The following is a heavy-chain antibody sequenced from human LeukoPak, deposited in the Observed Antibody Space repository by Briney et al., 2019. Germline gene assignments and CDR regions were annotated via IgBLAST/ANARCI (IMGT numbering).Heavy chain of an antibody. CDR2: IYYSGST. V-gene: IGHV4-39*01. J-gene: IGHJ6*02. Sequence: SETLSLTCTVSGGSISSSGYYWGWIRQPPGKGLEWIGSIYYSGSTYYNPSLKSRVTVSVDTSKNQFSLKLSSVTAADTAVYYCARLSIFGVVPSYYYYGMDVWGQGTTVTVSS. D-gene: IGHD3-3*01. CDR3: ARLSIFGVVPSYYYYGMDV. CDR1: GGSISSSGYY.